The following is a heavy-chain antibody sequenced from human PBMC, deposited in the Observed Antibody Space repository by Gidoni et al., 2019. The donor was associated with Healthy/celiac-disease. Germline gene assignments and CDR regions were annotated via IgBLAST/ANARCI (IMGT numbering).Heavy chain of an antibody. D-gene: IGHD3-22*01. V-gene: IGHV1-69*04. J-gene: IGHJ4*02. CDR2: FSPSLGIA. CDR1: GGTFSRYA. Sequence: QVQLVQSGAEVTKPGSSVKVSCTASGGTFSRYAISWVRQAHGQGLEWMGRFSPSLGIANYAQKVQGRVTITADKSTSTAYMELSSLRSEDTAVYYCARERYYDSSGYFWFDYWGQGTLVTVSS. CDR3: ARERYYDSSGYFWFDY.